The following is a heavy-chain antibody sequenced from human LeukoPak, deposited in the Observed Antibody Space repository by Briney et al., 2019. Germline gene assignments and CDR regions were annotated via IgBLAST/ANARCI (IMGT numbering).Heavy chain of an antibody. V-gene: IGHV3-21*01. D-gene: IGHD6-13*01. J-gene: IGHJ4*02. CDR2: ISSSSSYI. CDR3: ARDNPPAISSWPYYFDY. CDR1: GFTFSSYS. Sequence: KAGGSLRLSCAASGFTFSSYSMNWVRQAPGKGLEWVSSISSSSSYIYYADSVKGRFTISRDNAKNSLYLQMNSLRAEDAAVYYCARDNPPAISSWPYYFDYWGQGTLVTVSS.